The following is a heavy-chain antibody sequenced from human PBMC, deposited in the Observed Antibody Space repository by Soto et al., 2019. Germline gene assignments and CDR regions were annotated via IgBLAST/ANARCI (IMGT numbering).Heavy chain of an antibody. CDR1: GYTFTSFD. CDR3: ARGGASGWGAEDY. V-gene: IGHV1-8*01. D-gene: IGHD3-16*01. CDR2: MSHNNGNT. J-gene: IGHJ4*02. Sequence: QVQLVQSGAEVKKPGASVKVSCKASGYTFTSFDVNWLRQATGQGLEWMGWMSHNNGNTGYAQKFQGRVTMTRNTSINTAYMELSSLRSEDTAVYYGARGGASGWGAEDYGGQGTLVTVSS.